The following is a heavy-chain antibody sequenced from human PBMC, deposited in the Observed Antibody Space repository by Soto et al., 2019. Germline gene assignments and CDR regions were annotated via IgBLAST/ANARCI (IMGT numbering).Heavy chain of an antibody. V-gene: IGHV3-48*01. Sequence: EVQLVESGGGLVQPGGSLRLSCAASGFTFSSYSMNWVRQAPGKGLEWVSYISSSSSTIYYADSVKGRFTISRDNSKNTLFLRMNRPRVEDTAVYYCMRPAPRGRHYFYFGMDVWGQGTTVTVSS. CDR3: MRPAPRGRHYFYFGMDV. D-gene: IGHD3-10*01. J-gene: IGHJ6*02. CDR1: GFTFSSYS. CDR2: ISSSSSTI.